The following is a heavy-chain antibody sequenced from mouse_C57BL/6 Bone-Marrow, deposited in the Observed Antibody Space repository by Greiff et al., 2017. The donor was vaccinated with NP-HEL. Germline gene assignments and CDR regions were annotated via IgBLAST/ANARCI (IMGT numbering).Heavy chain of an antibody. CDR2: IDPDNGDT. CDR1: GFNFKDYY. V-gene: IGHV14-4*01. J-gene: IGHJ3*01. Sequence: EVKVVESGAELVRPGASVKLSCTASGFNFKDYYMHWVKQRPEQGLEWIGLIDPDNGDTDYASKFQGKDTITADTSSNTAYLQLSSLTSEDTAVYYCTQGWFAYWGQGTLVTVSA. CDR3: TQGWFAY.